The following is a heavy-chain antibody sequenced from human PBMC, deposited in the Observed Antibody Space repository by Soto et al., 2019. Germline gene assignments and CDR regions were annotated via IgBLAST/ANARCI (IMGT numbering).Heavy chain of an antibody. CDR1: GFTFSSYS. CDR3: VTEPFDF. V-gene: IGHV3-21*01. CDR2: ISRSSSYI. Sequence: GGSLRLSCAASGFTFSSYSMTWVRQAPGKGLEWVSSISRSSSYIYYADSVLGRFTISRDNAKNSLYLQMNSLRAEDTAVYFCVTEPFDFWGQGTMVTVS. J-gene: IGHJ3*01.